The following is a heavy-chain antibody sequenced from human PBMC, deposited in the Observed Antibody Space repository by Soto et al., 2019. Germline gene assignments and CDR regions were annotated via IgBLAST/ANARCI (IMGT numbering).Heavy chain of an antibody. CDR1: GGSISSSWHY. CDR2: IYYSGRP. Sequence: SETRSLTRSVFGGSISSSWHYWGWIRQPPGKGLEWIGSIYYSGRPYHNPSLKSRVTIPVDTPKNQFSLKLSPVTAADTAVYYCATQEVGGSYVYTFGPWGQGTLVTVSS. D-gene: IGHD1-26*01. V-gene: IGHV4-39*01. CDR3: ATQEVGGSYVYTFGP. J-gene: IGHJ5*02.